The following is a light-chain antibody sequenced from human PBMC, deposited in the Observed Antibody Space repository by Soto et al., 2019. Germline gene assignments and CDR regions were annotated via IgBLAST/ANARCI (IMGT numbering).Light chain of an antibody. V-gene: IGLV2-14*01. J-gene: IGLJ3*02. Sequence: QSALTRPASVSASPGQSITISCTGSSSDINSYKFVSWYQVLPGKAPKLIIYEDDYRPPEISSRFSASKSGNTASLTISGVQLEDDSHYFCCSYTKANTWVFGGGTKLTVL. CDR1: SSDINSYKF. CDR2: EDD. CDR3: CSYTKANTWV.